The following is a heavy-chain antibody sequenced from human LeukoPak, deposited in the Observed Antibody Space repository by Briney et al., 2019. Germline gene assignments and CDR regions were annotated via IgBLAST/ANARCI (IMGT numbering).Heavy chain of an antibody. CDR2: INHSGST. CDR3: ARVYGSGSYYNVPGRADC. D-gene: IGHD3-10*01. Sequence: PSETLSLTCAVYGGSFSGYYWSWIRQPPGKGLEWIGEINHSGSTNYNPSLKSRVTISVDTSKNQFSLKLSSVTAADTAVYYCARVYGSGSYYNVPGRADCWGQGTLVTVSS. CDR1: GGSFSGYY. J-gene: IGHJ4*02. V-gene: IGHV4-34*01.